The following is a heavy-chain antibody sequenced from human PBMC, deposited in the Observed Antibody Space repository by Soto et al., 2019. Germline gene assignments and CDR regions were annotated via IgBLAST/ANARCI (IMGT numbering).Heavy chain of an antibody. CDR3: ARIHLTTPFYYYYGMDV. CDR2: INHSGST. D-gene: IGHD4-17*01. Sequence: PSETLSLTCAVYGGSFSGYYWSWIRQPPGKGLEWIGEINHSGSTNYNPSLKSRVTISVDTSKNQFSLKLSSVTAADTAVYYCARIHLTTPFYYYYGMDVWGQGTTVTVSS. J-gene: IGHJ6*02. CDR1: GGSFSGYY. V-gene: IGHV4-34*01.